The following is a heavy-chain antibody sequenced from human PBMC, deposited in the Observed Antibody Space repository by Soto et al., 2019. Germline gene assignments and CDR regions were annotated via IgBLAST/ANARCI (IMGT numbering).Heavy chain of an antibody. J-gene: IGHJ6*02. V-gene: IGHV3-30-3*01. CDR3: ARGADREDIVVVVAATLYGMDV. CDR2: ISYDGSNK. CDR1: GFTFSSYA. D-gene: IGHD2-15*01. Sequence: GGSLRFSCAASGFTFSSYAMHWVRQAPGKGLEWVAVISYDGSNKYYADSVKGRFTISRDNSKNTLYLQMNSLRAEDTAVYYCARGADREDIVVVVAATLYGMDVWGQGTTVTVSS.